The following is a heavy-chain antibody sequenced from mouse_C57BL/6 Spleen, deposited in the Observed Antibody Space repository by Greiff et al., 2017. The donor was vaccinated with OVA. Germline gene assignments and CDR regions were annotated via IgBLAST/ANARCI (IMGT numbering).Heavy chain of an antibody. CDR3: VRGPPYYGSSPYYFDY. CDR1: GFTFNTYA. Sequence: EADGGLVQPKGSLKLSCAASGFTFNTYAMHWVRQAPGKGLEWVARIRSKSSNYATYYADSVKDRFTISRDDSQSMLYLQMNNLKTEDTAMYYCVRGPPYYGSSPYYFDYWGQGTTLTLSS. V-gene: IGHV10-3*01. D-gene: IGHD1-1*01. CDR2: IRSKSSNYAT. J-gene: IGHJ2*01.